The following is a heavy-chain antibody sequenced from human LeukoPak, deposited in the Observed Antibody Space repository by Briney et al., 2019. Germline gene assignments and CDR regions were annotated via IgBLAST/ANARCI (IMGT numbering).Heavy chain of an antibody. CDR2: ITGSGALT. CDR3: AKDRVDGSGSQFDS. J-gene: IGHJ4*02. CDR1: GFTLSNYA. Sequence: NPGGSLRLSCAASGFTLSNYAMTWVRQAPGKGLEWVSSITGSGALTYYADSVKGRFTISKDNAMDTLFLQMNSLRADDTAVYYCAKDRVDGSGSQFDSWGQGSLVTVSS. D-gene: IGHD3-10*01. V-gene: IGHV3-23*01.